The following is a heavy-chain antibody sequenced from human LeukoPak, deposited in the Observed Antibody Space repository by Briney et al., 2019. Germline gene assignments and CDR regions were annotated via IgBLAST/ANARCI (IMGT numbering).Heavy chain of an antibody. CDR1: GGSISSSGYY. V-gene: IGHV4-39*01. CDR3: ARQPNYYDSSGYYSRSGWFDP. J-gene: IGHJ5*02. D-gene: IGHD3-22*01. Sequence: SETLSLTCTVSGGSISSSGYYWGWIRQPPGKGLEWIGSIYYSGSTYYNPSLKSRVTISVDTSKNQFSLKLSSVTAADTAVYYCARQPNYYDSSGYYSRSGWFDPWGQGTLVTVSS. CDR2: IYYSGST.